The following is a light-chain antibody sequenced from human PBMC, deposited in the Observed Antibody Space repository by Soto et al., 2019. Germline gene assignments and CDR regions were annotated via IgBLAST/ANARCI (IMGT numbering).Light chain of an antibody. CDR2: DAS. V-gene: IGKV1D-13*01. CDR1: QDISSA. Sequence: IQLTQSPSSLSASVGDRVTITCRAGQDISSALAWYQQKPGKAPKLLLYDASSLDAGVPSRFSGSGSGTDFTLSITGLRPEDFATYYCQQFNDFPLTFGGGTKVQIK. CDR3: QQFNDFPLT. J-gene: IGKJ4*01.